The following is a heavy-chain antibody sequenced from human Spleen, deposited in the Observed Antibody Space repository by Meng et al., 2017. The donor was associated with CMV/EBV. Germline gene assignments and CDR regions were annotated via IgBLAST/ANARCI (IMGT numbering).Heavy chain of an antibody. V-gene: IGHV4-39*06. CDR3: ARFYRGVGGWSRGY. CDR1: GASITSSSYF. D-gene: IGHD6-19*01. CDR2: LSYGGNI. Sequence: SETLSLTCTVSGASITSSSYFWDWIRQSPGKGLEWIGSLSYGGNIYYNSSLKSRVTISVDMSKNQITLRLTSVTAADTAVYYCARFYRGVGGWSRGYWGQGTLVTVSS. J-gene: IGHJ4*02.